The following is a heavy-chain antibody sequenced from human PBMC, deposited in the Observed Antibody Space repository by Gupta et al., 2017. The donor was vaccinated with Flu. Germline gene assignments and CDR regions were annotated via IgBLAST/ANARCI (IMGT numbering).Heavy chain of an antibody. Sequence: EVQLLESGGGLVQPGGSLRLSCAASGFTFSSYAMSWVRQAPGKGLEWVSAISGSGGSTYYADSVKGRFTISRDNSKNTLYLQMNSLRAEDTAVYYCAKDRFLPDLVIAVAVGPFDYWGQGTLVTGSS. V-gene: IGHV3-23*01. CDR1: GFTFSSYA. J-gene: IGHJ4*02. D-gene: IGHD6-19*01. CDR2: ISGSGGST. CDR3: AKDRFLPDLVIAVAVGPFDY.